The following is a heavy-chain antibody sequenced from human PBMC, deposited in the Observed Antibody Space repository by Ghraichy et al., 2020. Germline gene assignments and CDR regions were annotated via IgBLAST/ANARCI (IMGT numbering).Heavy chain of an antibody. Sequence: GGSLRLSCLGSGFTFRSYSMNWVRQAPGKGLEWVSSISSIRTYIFYADSVKGRFTISRDNAKKSLYLQMNSLRAEDTAVYYCASPVSWVSGNYTDYYHYGMDVWGQGTTVIVCS. V-gene: IGHV3-21*01. CDR2: ISSIRTYI. CDR1: GFTFRSYS. D-gene: IGHD3-3*01. J-gene: IGHJ6*02. CDR3: ASPVSWVSGNYTDYYHYGMDV.